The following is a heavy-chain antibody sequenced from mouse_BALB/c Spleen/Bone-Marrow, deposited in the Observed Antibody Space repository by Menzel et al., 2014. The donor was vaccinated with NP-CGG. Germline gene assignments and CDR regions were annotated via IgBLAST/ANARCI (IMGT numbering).Heavy chain of an antibody. CDR2: INSNGGST. CDR1: GFTFSSYG. D-gene: IGHD4-1*01. CDR3: ARIWAYYAMDY. V-gene: IGHV5-6-3*01. Sequence: DVKLVESGGGLVQPGGSLKLSCAASGFTFSSYGMSWVRQTPDKRLELVATINSNGGSTYYPDSVRGRFTISRDNAKNTLYLQMSSLKSEDTAMYYCARIWAYYAMDYWGSRNLSHRLL. J-gene: IGHJ4*01.